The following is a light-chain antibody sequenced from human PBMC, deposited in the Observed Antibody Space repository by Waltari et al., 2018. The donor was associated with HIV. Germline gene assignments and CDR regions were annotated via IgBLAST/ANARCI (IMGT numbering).Light chain of an antibody. CDR1: ALPEKY. J-gene: IGLJ2*01. V-gene: IGLV3-10*01. CDR2: EDS. CDR3: YSTDSSGNPL. Sequence: SYELTQPPSVSVSPGQTARITCSGDALPEKYAYWYQQKSGQAPVLVSCEDSKRPSGIPERSFGASSVTMATLTIRAAQVEDEADYYCYSTDSSGNPLFGGGTKLTV.